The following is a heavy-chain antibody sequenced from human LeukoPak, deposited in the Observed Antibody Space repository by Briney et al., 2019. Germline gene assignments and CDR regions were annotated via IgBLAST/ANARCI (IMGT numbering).Heavy chain of an antibody. V-gene: IGHV3-30*04. D-gene: IGHD3-3*01. CDR3: AREIPSITIFGRTDSMDV. J-gene: IGHJ6*04. Sequence: GGSRRLSCAASGFTFSSYAMHWVRQAPGKGLEWVAVISYDGSNKYYADSVKGRFTISRDNSKNTLYLQMNSLRAEDTAVYYCAREIPSITIFGRTDSMDVWGKGTTVTVSS. CDR2: ISYDGSNK. CDR1: GFTFSSYA.